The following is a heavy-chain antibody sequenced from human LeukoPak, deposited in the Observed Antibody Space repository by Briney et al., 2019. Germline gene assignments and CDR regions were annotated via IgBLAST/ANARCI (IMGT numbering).Heavy chain of an antibody. J-gene: IGHJ3*01. CDR1: GFTFSRYG. CDR3: ARWGIVGHDAFGL. V-gene: IGHV3-33*01. D-gene: IGHD1-26*01. Sequence: GSLRLSCAGSGFTFSRYGMHWVRQAPGKGLEWVALIRYDGNDHWYGDSAKGRFTISRDNSKDTVYLQMDSLRDEDTAVYYCARWGIVGHDAFGLWGQGTMVTVSS. CDR2: IRYDGNDH.